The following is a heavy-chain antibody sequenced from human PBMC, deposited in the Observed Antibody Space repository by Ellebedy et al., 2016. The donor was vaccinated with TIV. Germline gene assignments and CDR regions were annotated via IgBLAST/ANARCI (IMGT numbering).Heavy chain of an antibody. CDR1: GFIFSAYG. Sequence: GESLKISCAASGFIFSAYGMHWVRQAPGKGLEWVTIISYDGSIKYYADSVKGRFTISRDNAKNTLYVQMNSLRTEDTAVYYCARGDRAGTTRLVDYWGQGTLVTVSS. D-gene: IGHD1-7*01. J-gene: IGHJ4*02. CDR2: ISYDGSIK. CDR3: ARGDRAGTTRLVDY. V-gene: IGHV3-30*03.